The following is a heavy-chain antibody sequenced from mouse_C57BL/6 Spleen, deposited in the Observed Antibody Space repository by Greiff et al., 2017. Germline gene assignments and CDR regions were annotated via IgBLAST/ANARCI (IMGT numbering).Heavy chain of an antibody. CDR3: ARSMEDYAMDY. Sequence: QVQLQQSGAELVKPGASVKISCKASGYAFSSYWMNWVKQRPGKGLEWIGQIYPGDGDTNYNGKFKGKATLTADKSSSTAYMQLSSLTSEDSAVYFCARSMEDYAMDYWGQGTSVTVSS. D-gene: IGHD2-3*01. CDR2: IYPGDGDT. V-gene: IGHV1-80*01. J-gene: IGHJ4*01. CDR1: GYAFSSYW.